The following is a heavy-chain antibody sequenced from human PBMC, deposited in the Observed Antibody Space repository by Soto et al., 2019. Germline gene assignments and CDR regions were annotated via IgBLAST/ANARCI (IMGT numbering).Heavy chain of an antibody. CDR1: GFTFSSYG. Sequence: QVQLVESGGGVVQPGRSLRLSCAASGFTFSSYGMHWVRQAPGKGLEWVAVIWYDGSNKYYADSVKGRFTISRENSKNGLYRQMTSLRAEDTAVYYCARYLGVAVAGILDYRGQGTLVTVSS. CDR2: IWYDGSNK. J-gene: IGHJ4*02. V-gene: IGHV3-33*01. CDR3: ARYLGVAVAGILDY. D-gene: IGHD6-19*01.